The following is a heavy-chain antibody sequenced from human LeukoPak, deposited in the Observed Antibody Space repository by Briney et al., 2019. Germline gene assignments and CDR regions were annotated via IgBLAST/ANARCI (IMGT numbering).Heavy chain of an antibody. CDR3: ARARSRHYYDSSGYEGDAFDI. Sequence: GASVKVSCKASGGTFSSYAISWVRQAPGQGLEWMGGIIPNFGTANYAQKFQGRVTITADESTSTAYMELSSLRPEDTAVYYWARARSRHYYDSSGYEGDAFDIWGQGTMVTVSS. CDR1: GGTFSSYA. CDR2: IIPNFGTA. D-gene: IGHD3-22*01. J-gene: IGHJ3*02. V-gene: IGHV1-69*13.